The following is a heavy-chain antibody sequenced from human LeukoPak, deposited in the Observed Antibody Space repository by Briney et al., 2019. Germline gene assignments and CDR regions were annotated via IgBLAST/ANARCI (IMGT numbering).Heavy chain of an antibody. Sequence: AASVKVSCKASGGTFSSYAISWVRQAPGQGLEWMGGIIPIFGTANYAQKFQGRVTITADKSTSTAYMELSSLRSEDTAVYYCARDSRRGAAGVYYFDYWGQGTLSPSPQ. CDR3: ARDSRRGAAGVYYFDY. J-gene: IGHJ4*02. D-gene: IGHD2-15*01. CDR1: GGTFSSYA. V-gene: IGHV1-69*06. CDR2: IIPIFGTA.